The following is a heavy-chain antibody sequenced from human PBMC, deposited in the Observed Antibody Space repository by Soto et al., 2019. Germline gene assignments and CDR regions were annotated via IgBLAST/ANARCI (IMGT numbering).Heavy chain of an antibody. Sequence: EMQLVESGGGLVQPGGSLRLACTASGFTFSGYWMNWVRQAPGKGLEWVARIKQDGSEEHYVDSVKGRFTISRDNARNALYLQMTDVRVDDTAVYYCVRGGGGGHFDHWGQGTLVTVSS. V-gene: IGHV3-7*01. CDR3: VRGGGGGHFDH. CDR2: IKQDGSEE. J-gene: IGHJ5*02. D-gene: IGHD2-21*01. CDR1: GFTFSGYW.